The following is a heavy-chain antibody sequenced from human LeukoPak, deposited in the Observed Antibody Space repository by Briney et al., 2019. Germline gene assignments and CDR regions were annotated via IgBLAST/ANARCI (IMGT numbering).Heavy chain of an antibody. Sequence: SETLSLTCAVYGGSFSGYYWSWIRQPPGKGLEWIGEINHSGSTNYNPSLKSRVTISVDTSKNQFSLKLSSVTAADTAVYYCARVLRSGPFDPWGQGTLVTVSS. CDR2: INHSGST. V-gene: IGHV4-34*01. CDR1: GGSFSGYY. D-gene: IGHD3-3*01. J-gene: IGHJ5*02. CDR3: ARVLRSGPFDP.